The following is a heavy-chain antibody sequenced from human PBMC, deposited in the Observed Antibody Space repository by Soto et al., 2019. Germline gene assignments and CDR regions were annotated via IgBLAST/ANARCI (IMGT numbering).Heavy chain of an antibody. D-gene: IGHD2-15*01. CDR1: GGSISSSSYY. J-gene: IGHJ1*01. V-gene: IGHV4-39*01. Sequence: SETLSLTCTVSGGSISSSSYYWGWIRQPPGKGLEWIGSIYYSGSTYYNPSLKSRVTISVDTSKNQFSLKLSSVTAADTAVYYCASVGYLHPDEYFQHWGQGTLVTVS. CDR3: ASVGYLHPDEYFQH. CDR2: IYYSGST.